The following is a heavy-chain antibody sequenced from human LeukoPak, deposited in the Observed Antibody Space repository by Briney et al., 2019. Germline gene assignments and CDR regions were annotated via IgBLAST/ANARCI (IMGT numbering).Heavy chain of an antibody. CDR2: ISGSGGST. J-gene: IGHJ4*02. Sequence: GGSLRLSCAASGFTFSSYAMSWVRQAPGKGLEWVSAISGSGGSTYYADSVKGRFTISRDNSKNTLYVQMNSLRAEDTAVYYCAKDYYDSSGYHYPPYFDYWGQGTLVTVSS. CDR1: GFTFSSYA. V-gene: IGHV3-23*01. CDR3: AKDYYDSSGYHYPPYFDY. D-gene: IGHD3-22*01.